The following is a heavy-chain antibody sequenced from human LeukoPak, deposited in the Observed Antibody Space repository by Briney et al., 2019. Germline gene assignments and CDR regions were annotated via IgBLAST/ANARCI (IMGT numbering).Heavy chain of an antibody. CDR1: GGSFSGYY. Sequence: SETLSLTCAVYGGSFSGYYWSWIRQPPGKGLEWIGEINHSGSTNYNPSLKSRVTISVDTSKNQLSLKLSSVTAADTAVYYCATRTTGATGYSDYYYYYYMDVWGKGTTVTISS. CDR3: ATRTTGATGYSDYYYYYYMDV. J-gene: IGHJ6*03. CDR2: INHSGST. D-gene: IGHD1-1*01. V-gene: IGHV4-34*01.